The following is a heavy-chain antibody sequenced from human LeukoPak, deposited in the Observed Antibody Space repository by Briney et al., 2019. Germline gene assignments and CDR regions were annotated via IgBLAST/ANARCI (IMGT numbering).Heavy chain of an antibody. Sequence: PGGSLRLSCAASGFTFSSYSMNWVRQAPGKGLEWVSSISSSSSYIYYADSVKGRFTISRDNAKNSLYLQMSSLRAEDTAVYYCARDDSNGFADYWGQGTLVTVSS. D-gene: IGHD5-18*01. V-gene: IGHV3-21*01. J-gene: IGHJ4*02. CDR3: ARDDSNGFADY. CDR1: GFTFSSYS. CDR2: ISSSSSYI.